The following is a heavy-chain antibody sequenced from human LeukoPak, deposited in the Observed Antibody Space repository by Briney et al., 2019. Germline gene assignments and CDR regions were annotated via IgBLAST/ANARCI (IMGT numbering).Heavy chain of an antibody. J-gene: IGHJ4*02. CDR1: DYSLSRGYY. Sequence: SQTLSLTRTVSDYSLSRGYYWGWIRQPPGKGLEWIGSIYHSGSTYYNPSLKSRVTISVDTSKNQFSLKLSSVTAADTAMYYCARDEGSIQPNFDYWGQGTLVTVSS. CDR2: IYHSGST. V-gene: IGHV4-38-2*02. D-gene: IGHD3-10*01. CDR3: ARDEGSIQPNFDY.